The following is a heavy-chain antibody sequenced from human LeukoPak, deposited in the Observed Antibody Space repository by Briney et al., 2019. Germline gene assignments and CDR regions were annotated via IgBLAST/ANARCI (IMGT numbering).Heavy chain of an antibody. V-gene: IGHV3-33*01. Sequence: PGWSLRLSCAASGFTFSSYGMHWVRQAPGKGLEWVAVIWYDGSNKYYADSVKGRFTISRDNSKNALYLQMNSLRAEDTAVYYCARDYFYSSGWYTLDYWGQGTLVTVSS. CDR1: GFTFSSYG. CDR3: ARDYFYSSGWYTLDY. J-gene: IGHJ4*02. D-gene: IGHD6-19*01. CDR2: IWYDGSNK.